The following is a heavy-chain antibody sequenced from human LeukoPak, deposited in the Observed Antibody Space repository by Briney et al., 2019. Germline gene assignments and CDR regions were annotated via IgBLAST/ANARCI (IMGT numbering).Heavy chain of an antibody. CDR2: IYHGGST. CDR3: ASARGVIITAPIFDY. V-gene: IGHV4-38-2*01. J-gene: IGHJ4*02. Sequence: PSETLSLTCAVSGYSISSGYYRGWSRPPPGKGLGWGGRIYHGGSTYYNPSLKRRVTISVVTSKNQFSLKLSSVTAADTAVYYCASARGVIITAPIFDYWGQGTLVTVSS. D-gene: IGHD3-10*01. CDR1: GYSISSGYY.